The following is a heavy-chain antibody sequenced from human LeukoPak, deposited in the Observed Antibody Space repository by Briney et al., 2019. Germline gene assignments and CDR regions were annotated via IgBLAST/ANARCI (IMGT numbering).Heavy chain of an antibody. Sequence: GASVKVSCKASGGTFSSYAISWVRQAPGQGLEWMGGIIPLFGTPNYAQRFQGRVTITADESTRTTYMELNSLRSEDTAIYYCAREWDFDSSGFYYYYWGQGTLVTVSS. J-gene: IGHJ4*02. D-gene: IGHD3-22*01. CDR2: IIPLFGTP. CDR1: GGTFSSYA. CDR3: AREWDFDSSGFYYYY. V-gene: IGHV1-69*13.